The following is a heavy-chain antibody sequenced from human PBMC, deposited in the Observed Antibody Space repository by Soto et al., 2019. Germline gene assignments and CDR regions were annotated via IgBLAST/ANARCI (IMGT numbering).Heavy chain of an antibody. CDR2: IVPMFGTS. J-gene: IGHJ6*01. Sequence: QVQLVQSGAEVKKPGSSVTVSCAASGGTFSSYAISWVRQVPGKGLEWMGLIVPMFGTSNSTQKFQDRLTITADDSSSTAYTDLSALASEDTAVSYCATDQLPDRHYNYY. D-gene: IGHD1-1*01. CDR3: ATDQLPDRHYNYY. CDR1: GGTFSSYA. V-gene: IGHV1-69*12.